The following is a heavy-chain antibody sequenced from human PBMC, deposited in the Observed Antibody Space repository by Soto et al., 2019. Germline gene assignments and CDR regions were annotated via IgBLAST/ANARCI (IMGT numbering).Heavy chain of an antibody. Sequence: QVQLVQSGAEVKKPGASVKVSCKASGYTFTSYGISWVRQAPGQGLEWMGWISTYSGDTNYAQNLQGRGTMTTDTSTSTAYMELRSLRSDDTAVYYCAREEACSSTSCYLWRSGDWFDPWGQGTLVTVAS. V-gene: IGHV1-18*01. J-gene: IGHJ5*02. CDR3: AREEACSSTSCYLWRSGDWFDP. CDR2: ISTYSGDT. D-gene: IGHD2-2*01. CDR1: GYTFTSYG.